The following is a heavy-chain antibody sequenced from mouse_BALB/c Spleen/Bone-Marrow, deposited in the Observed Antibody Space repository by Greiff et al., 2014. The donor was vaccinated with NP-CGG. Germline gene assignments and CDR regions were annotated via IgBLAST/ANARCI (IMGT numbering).Heavy chain of an antibody. V-gene: IGHV5-17*02. CDR2: ISSGSTAI. CDR1: GFTFSSFG. Sequence: EVQLQQSGGGLVQPGGSRELSCAASGFTFSSFGMHWVRQAPEKGLEWVAYISSGSTAICYADTVKGRFTISRDNPKNTLFLQMTSLRSEDTAMYYCARGGNWDDFDVWGAGTTATVSS. D-gene: IGHD4-1*01. CDR3: ARGGNWDDFDV. J-gene: IGHJ1*01.